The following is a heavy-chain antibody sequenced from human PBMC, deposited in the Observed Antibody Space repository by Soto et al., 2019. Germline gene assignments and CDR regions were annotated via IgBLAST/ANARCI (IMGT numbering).Heavy chain of an antibody. V-gene: IGHV3-48*01. CDR1: GFTFSSYS. CDR3: ARDRPDYGEPGQYYMDV. D-gene: IGHD4-17*01. CDR2: ISSSSSTI. J-gene: IGHJ6*03. Sequence: EVQLVESGGGLVQPGGSLRLSCAASGFTFSSYSMNWVRQAPGKGLEWVSYISSSSSTIYYADSVKGRFTISRDNAKNSLYLQMNSLRAEDTAVYYCARDRPDYGEPGQYYMDVWGTGTTVTISS.